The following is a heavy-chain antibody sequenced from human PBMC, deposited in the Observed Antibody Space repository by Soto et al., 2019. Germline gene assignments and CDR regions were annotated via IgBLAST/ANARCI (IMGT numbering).Heavy chain of an antibody. CDR2: NNQSGST. V-gene: IGHV4-34*01. Sequence: SETLSLTCAVYGGSFSGYYWTWIRQPPGKGLEWIGENNQSGSTTYNPSLESRVTISVDTSKNQFSLKLSSVTAADTAMYYCARGNARGFDYWGQGTLVTVSS. D-gene: IGHD3-10*01. J-gene: IGHJ4*02. CDR1: GGSFSGYY. CDR3: ARGNARGFDY.